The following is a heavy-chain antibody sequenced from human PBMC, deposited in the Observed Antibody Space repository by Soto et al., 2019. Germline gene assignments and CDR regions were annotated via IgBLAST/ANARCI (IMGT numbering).Heavy chain of an antibody. V-gene: IGHV3-48*03. J-gene: IGHJ1*01. D-gene: IGHD4-17*01. CDR1: GFTFSSYE. Sequence: ESGGGLVQPGGSLRLSCAASGFTFSSYEMNWVRQAPGKGLEWVSYISSSGSTIYYADSVKGRFTISRDNAKNSLYLQMNSLRAEDTAVYYCARDPTTDYGGNIHWGQGTLVTVSS. CDR3: ARDPTTDYGGNIH. CDR2: ISSSGSTI.